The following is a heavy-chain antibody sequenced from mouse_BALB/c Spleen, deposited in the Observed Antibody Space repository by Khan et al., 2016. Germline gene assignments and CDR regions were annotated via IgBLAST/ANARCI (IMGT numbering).Heavy chain of an antibody. D-gene: IGHD2-2*01. Sequence: VQLKQSGPELVKPGASVKMSCKSSGYTFTSYVMHWVKQKPGQGLEWIGYIDPYNDGTKYNEKFKGKATLTSDKSSSTAYMELSSLTSEDSAVYYCARRGYTGTYFDYWDQGTTLTVSS. CDR3: ARRGYTGTYFDY. CDR1: GYTFTSYV. CDR2: IDPYNDGT. J-gene: IGHJ2*01. V-gene: IGHV1S136*01.